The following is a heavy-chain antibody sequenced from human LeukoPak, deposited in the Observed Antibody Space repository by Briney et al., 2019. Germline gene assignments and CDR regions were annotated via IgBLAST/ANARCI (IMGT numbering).Heavy chain of an antibody. CDR1: GFTFSSYG. V-gene: IGHV3-30*18. Sequence: GGSLRLSCAASGFTFSSYGMHWVRQAPGKGLEWVAVILYGGSNKYYADSVKGRFTISRDNSKNTLYLQMNSLRAEDTAVYYCAKDRFPYCSSTSCRSGGFDYWGQGTLVTVSS. CDR2: ILYGGSNK. D-gene: IGHD2-2*01. J-gene: IGHJ4*02. CDR3: AKDRFPYCSSTSCRSGGFDY.